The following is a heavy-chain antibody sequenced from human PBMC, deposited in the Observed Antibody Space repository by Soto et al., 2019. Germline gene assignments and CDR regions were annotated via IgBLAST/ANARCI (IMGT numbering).Heavy chain of an antibody. CDR2: IYPGDSDT. Sequence: PGESLKISCKGSGFIFTSYWISWVRQMPGKGLEWMGIIYPGDSDTRYSPSFQGHVTISADKSISTAYLQWSSLKASDIAMYYCARDPGWGSAYDAFDIWGQGTVVTVSS. J-gene: IGHJ3*02. CDR1: GFIFTSYW. CDR3: ARDPGWGSAYDAFDI. D-gene: IGHD7-27*01. V-gene: IGHV5-51*01.